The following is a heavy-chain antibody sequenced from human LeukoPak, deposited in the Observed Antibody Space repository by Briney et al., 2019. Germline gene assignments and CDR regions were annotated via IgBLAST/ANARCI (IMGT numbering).Heavy chain of an antibody. CDR3: ARDGEVLSSSWFWFDP. CDR1: GYSINSGYY. D-gene: IGHD6-13*01. CDR2: IYHSGSA. Sequence: SETLSLTCTVSGYSINSGYYWGWIRQPPGKGLEWIGNIYHSGSAYYNPSLKSRVTISVDTSKNQFSLKLSSVTAADTAVYYCARDGEVLSSSWFWFDPWGQGTLVTVSS. V-gene: IGHV4-38-2*02. J-gene: IGHJ5*02.